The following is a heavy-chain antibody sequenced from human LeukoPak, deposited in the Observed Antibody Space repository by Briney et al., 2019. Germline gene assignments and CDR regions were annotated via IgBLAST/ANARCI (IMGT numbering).Heavy chain of an antibody. CDR3: AREYSSSSGRTFDY. J-gene: IGHJ4*02. Sequence: ASVKVSCEASGYTFTTYAMHWVRQAPGQGLEWMGWINAGTVNTKYSQKFQGKVTITRDTSASTVYMELSSLRPEDTAVNYCAREYSSSSGRTFDYWGQGTLVTVSS. V-gene: IGHV1-3*01. CDR2: INAGTVNT. D-gene: IGHD6-6*01. CDR1: GYTFTTYA.